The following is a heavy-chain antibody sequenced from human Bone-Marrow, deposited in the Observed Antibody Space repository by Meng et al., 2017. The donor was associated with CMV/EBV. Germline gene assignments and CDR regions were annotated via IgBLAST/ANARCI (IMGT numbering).Heavy chain of an antibody. D-gene: IGHD2-2*01. V-gene: IGHV1-69*05. Sequence: SVKVSCKASGGTFSSYAISWVRQAPGQGLEWMGGIIPIFGTSNYAQKFQGRVTITTDESTSTAYMGLRILLSADPAVSYCSRALGCSSTSCLNYYYYGMDVWGQGTTVTVSS. J-gene: IGHJ6*02. CDR3: SRALGCSSTSCLNYYYYGMDV. CDR1: GGTFSSYA. CDR2: IIPIFGTS.